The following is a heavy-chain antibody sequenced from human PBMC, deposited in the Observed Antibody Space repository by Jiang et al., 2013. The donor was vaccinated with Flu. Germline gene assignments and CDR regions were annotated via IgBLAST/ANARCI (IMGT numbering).Heavy chain of an antibody. Sequence: SGAEVKKPGASVKVSCKASGYTFTSYGISWVRQAPGQGLEWMGWISAYNGNTNYAQKLQGRVTMTTDTSTSTAYMELSSLRSEDTAVYYCARDWYYDILTGYRTFDIWGQGTMVTVSS. D-gene: IGHD3-9*01. J-gene: IGHJ3*02. V-gene: IGHV1-18*01. CDR1: GYTFTSYG. CDR2: ISAYNGNT. CDR3: ARDWYYDILTGYRTFDI.